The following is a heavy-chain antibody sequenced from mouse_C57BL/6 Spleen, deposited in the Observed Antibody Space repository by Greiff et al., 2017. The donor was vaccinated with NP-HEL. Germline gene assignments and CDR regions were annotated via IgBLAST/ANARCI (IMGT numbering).Heavy chain of an antibody. CDR3: ARSYDYDRAMDY. V-gene: IGHV1-50*01. Sequence: VQLQQPGAELVKPGASVKLSCKASGYTFTSYWMQWVKQRPGQGLEWIGEIDPSDSYTNYNQKFKGKATLTVDTSSSTAYMQLSSLTSEDSAVYYCARSYDYDRAMDYWGQGTSVTVSS. D-gene: IGHD2-4*01. J-gene: IGHJ4*01. CDR1: GYTFTSYW. CDR2: IDPSDSYT.